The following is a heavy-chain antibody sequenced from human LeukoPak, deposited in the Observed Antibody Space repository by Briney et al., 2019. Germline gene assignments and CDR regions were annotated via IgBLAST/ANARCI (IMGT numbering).Heavy chain of an antibody. J-gene: IGHJ4*02. CDR2: FGTRSTSI. D-gene: IGHD3-22*01. Sequence: GGSLRLSCAASGFTFSSYAMNWIRQAPGKGLEWVSSFGTRSTSIYHAGSVKGRFAISRDNAKNSLYLQMNSLRAEDTALYYCAREVSEGFDFWGQGTLVTVSS. CDR3: AREVSEGFDF. CDR1: GFTFSSYA. V-gene: IGHV3-21*03.